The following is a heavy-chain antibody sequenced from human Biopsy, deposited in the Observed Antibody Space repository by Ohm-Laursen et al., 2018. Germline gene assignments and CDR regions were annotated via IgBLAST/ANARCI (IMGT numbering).Heavy chain of an antibody. D-gene: IGHD6-19*01. CDR1: GFGFYA. V-gene: IGHV3-30*18. CDR3: AKDGGQWLGGAFDI. Sequence: SSLRLSCTASGFGFYAMHWVRQPPGKGLEWLVVKSFDGSNKFYAESVRGRFTISRDRSRDALYLQMHRLTNEDTALYYCAKDGGQWLGGAFDIWGHGAMVIVAS. CDR2: KSFDGSNK. J-gene: IGHJ3*02.